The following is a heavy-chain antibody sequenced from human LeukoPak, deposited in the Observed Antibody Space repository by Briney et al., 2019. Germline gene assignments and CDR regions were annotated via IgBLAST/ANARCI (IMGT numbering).Heavy chain of an antibody. CDR3: ARTGDGYNYYNYYYMDV. Sequence: PSETLSLACTVSGGSISSSSYYWGWIRQPPGKGLEWIGYIYYSGSTNYNPSLKSRVTISVGTSKNQFSLKLSSVTAADTAVYYCARTGDGYNYYNYYYMDVWGKGTTVTVTS. D-gene: IGHD5-24*01. CDR2: IYYSGST. J-gene: IGHJ6*03. V-gene: IGHV4-61*05. CDR1: GGSISSSSYY.